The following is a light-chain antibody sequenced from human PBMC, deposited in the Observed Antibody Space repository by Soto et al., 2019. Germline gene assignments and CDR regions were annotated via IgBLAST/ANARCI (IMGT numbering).Light chain of an antibody. J-gene: IGKJ1*01. Sequence: IQVTHAPSTLSASVGDRFTITCRASQSISSWLAWYQQKPGRAPKLLIYDASSLESGVPSRFTGSGSGTIFPITISSLPPDDFANYYCQQYNSWWTFGQGTKVDIK. V-gene: IGKV1-5*01. CDR1: QSISSW. CDR2: DAS. CDR3: QQYNSWWT.